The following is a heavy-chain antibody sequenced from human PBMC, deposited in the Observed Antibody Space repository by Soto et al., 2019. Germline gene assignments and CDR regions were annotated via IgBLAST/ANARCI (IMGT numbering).Heavy chain of an antibody. CDR3: ARDEQYYDFWSGYYFDY. CDR1: GFTFSSYA. D-gene: IGHD3-3*01. Sequence: GGSLRLSCAASGFTFSSYAMSWVRQAPGKGLEWVSAISGSGGSTYYADSVKGRFTISRDNSKNTLYLQMNSLRAEDMAVYYCARDEQYYDFWSGYYFDYWGQGTLVTVSS. V-gene: IGHV3-23*01. J-gene: IGHJ4*02. CDR2: ISGSGGST.